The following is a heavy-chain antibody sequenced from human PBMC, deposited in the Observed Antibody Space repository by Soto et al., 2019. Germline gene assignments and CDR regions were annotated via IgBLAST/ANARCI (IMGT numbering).Heavy chain of an antibody. CDR1: GFTFSSYA. Sequence: EVQLLDSGGGLVQPGGSLRLSCAASGFTFSSYAMSWVRQAPGKGLEWVSVISGSGNSPHYADSVKGRFTISRDNSKNTLSLQMNSLRAEDTAVYYCAKELVAVAGTGCHYWGQGTLVTVSS. CDR3: AKELVAVAGTGCHY. J-gene: IGHJ4*02. D-gene: IGHD6-19*01. V-gene: IGHV3-23*01. CDR2: ISGSGNSP.